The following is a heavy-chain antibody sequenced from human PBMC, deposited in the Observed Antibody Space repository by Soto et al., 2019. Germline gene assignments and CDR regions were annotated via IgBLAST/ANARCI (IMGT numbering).Heavy chain of an antibody. D-gene: IGHD2-21*02. Sequence: EVQLVESGGGLVQPGASLRLSCEASGFDFNYYNMNWIRQAPGRGLEWVSYISSNSRTKYYGDSVRGRFTISRDNAKNSLYLQMYSLRDEDTALYYCTRDGGGGDRSDYWGQGTLVTVSS. CDR3: TRDGGGGDRSDY. CDR2: ISSNSRTK. CDR1: GFDFNYYN. V-gene: IGHV3-48*02. J-gene: IGHJ4*02.